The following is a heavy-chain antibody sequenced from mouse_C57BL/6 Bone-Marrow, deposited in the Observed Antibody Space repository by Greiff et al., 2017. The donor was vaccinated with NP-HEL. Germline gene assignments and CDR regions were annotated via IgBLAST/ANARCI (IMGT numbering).Heavy chain of an antibody. J-gene: IGHJ2*01. CDR3: ARLDSGYFDY. CDR1: GFTFTDYY. V-gene: IGHV7-3*01. Sequence: DVMLVESGGGLVQPGGSLSLSCAASGFTFTDYYMSWVRQPPGKALEWLGFIRNKANGYTTEYSASVKGRFTISRDNSQSILYLQMNALRAEDSATYYCARLDSGYFDYWGQGTTLTVSS. D-gene: IGHD3-2*02. CDR2: IRNKANGYTT.